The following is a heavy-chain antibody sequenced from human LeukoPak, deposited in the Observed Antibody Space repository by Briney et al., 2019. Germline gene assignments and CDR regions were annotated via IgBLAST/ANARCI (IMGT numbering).Heavy chain of an antibody. CDR2: ISGSGGST. CDR1: EFTVSVNY. V-gene: IGHV3-23*01. Sequence: GGSLRLSCAASEFTVSVNYMSWVRQAPGKGLEWVSAISGSGGSTYYADSVKGRFTISRDNSKNTLYLQMNSLRAEDTAVYYCAKGQIAAAGTGVDYWGQGTLVTISS. CDR3: AKGQIAAAGTGVDY. J-gene: IGHJ4*02. D-gene: IGHD6-13*01.